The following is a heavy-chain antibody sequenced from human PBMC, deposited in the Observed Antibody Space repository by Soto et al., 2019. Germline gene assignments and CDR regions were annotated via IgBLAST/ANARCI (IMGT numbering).Heavy chain of an antibody. CDR3: AHYYGSGSQTGYYYGMDV. Sequence: GESLEISCKCSGYSFTSYWISCVLHMPGKGLEWMGRIDPSDSYTNYSPSFQGHVTISADKSISTAYLQWSSLKASDTAMYYCAHYYGSGSQTGYYYGMDVWGQGTTVTVSS. V-gene: IGHV5-10-1*01. CDR2: IDPSDSYT. J-gene: IGHJ6*02. CDR1: GYSFTSYW. D-gene: IGHD3-10*01.